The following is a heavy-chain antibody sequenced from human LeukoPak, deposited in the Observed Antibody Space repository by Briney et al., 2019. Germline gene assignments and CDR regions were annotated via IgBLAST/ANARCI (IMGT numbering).Heavy chain of an antibody. Sequence: GGSLRLSRAVSGITLSNYGMSWVRQAPGKGLEWVAGISGSGGSTNYADSVKGRFTISRDNPKNTLYLQMNSLRAADTAVYFCAKRGVVIRVILVGFHKEAYYFDTWGQGALVTVSS. J-gene: IGHJ4*02. CDR1: GITLSNYG. CDR3: AKRGVVIRVILVGFHKEAYYFDT. V-gene: IGHV3-23*01. CDR2: ISGSGGST. D-gene: IGHD3-22*01.